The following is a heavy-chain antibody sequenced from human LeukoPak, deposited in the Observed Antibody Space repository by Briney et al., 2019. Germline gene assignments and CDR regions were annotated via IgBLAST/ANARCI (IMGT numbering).Heavy chain of an antibody. CDR3: ARHGYYDSSGYLTL. J-gene: IGHJ4*02. D-gene: IGHD3-22*01. V-gene: IGHV4-39*01. CDR2: IYYSGST. Sequence: SETLSLTCTVSGGSISSSSYYWGWIRQPPGKGLEWIGSIYYSGSTYYNPSLKSRVTISVDTSKNQFSLKLSSVTAADTAVYYCARHGYYDSSGYLTLWGQGTLVAVSS. CDR1: GGSISSSSYY.